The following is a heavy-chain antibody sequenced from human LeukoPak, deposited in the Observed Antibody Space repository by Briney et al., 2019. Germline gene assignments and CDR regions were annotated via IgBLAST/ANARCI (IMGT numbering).Heavy chain of an antibody. CDR1: GFSFSSYA. D-gene: IGHD6-25*01. V-gene: IGHV3-30*02. CDR3: TKRPFSGYFDY. J-gene: IGHJ4*02. Sequence: GGSLRLSCAASGFSFSSYAIHWVRQAPGKGLEWLSFISSDGSEKYYADSVKGRFTISRDNSKNTLYLQMNSLRAEDTAVYYCTKRPFSGYFDYWGQGTLVTVSS. CDR2: ISSDGSEK.